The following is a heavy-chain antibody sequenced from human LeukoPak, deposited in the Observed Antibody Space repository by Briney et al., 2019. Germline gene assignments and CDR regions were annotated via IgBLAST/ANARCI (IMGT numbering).Heavy chain of an antibody. Sequence: GGSLRLSCAASGFTFSSYSMNWVRQAPGKGLEWVSSISSSSSSYIYYADSVKGRFTISRDNAKNSLYLQMNSLRAEDTAVYYCALLAAPLIAAAGTDYYYGMDVWGQGTTVTVSS. CDR2: ISSSSSSYI. CDR1: GFTFSSYS. CDR3: ALLAAPLIAAAGTDYYYGMDV. D-gene: IGHD6-13*01. V-gene: IGHV3-21*01. J-gene: IGHJ6*02.